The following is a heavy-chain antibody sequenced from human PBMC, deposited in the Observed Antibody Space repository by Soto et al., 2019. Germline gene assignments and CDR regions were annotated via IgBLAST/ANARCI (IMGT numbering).Heavy chain of an antibody. CDR3: ARVSGDFDWSYPEYYYHYLDV. V-gene: IGHV3-11*01. Sequence: QVQLVESGGGLVKPGGSLRLSCAASGFTFSDYYMSWIRQAPGKGLEWVSYISSSGSTIYYADSVKGRFTISRDNAKNPPYLQMNSLRAQDTAVYYCARVSGDFDWSYPEYYYHYLDVWGKGTTVTVSS. D-gene: IGHD3-9*01. CDR2: ISSSGSTI. CDR1: GFTFSDYY. J-gene: IGHJ6*03.